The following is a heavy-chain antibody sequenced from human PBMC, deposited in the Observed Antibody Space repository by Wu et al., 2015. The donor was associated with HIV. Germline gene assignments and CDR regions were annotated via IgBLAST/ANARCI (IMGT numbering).Heavy chain of an antibody. CDR1: GGTFSSYA. J-gene: IGHJ3*02. CDR3: ARDLSRCSSTSCYLGAFDI. V-gene: IGHV1-69*05. CDR2: IIPIFGTA. D-gene: IGHD2-2*01. Sequence: QVQLVQSGAEVKKPGSSVKVSCKASGGTFSSYAISWVRQAPGQGLEWMGGIIPIFGTANYAQKFQGRVTITTDESTSTAYMELSSLRSEDTAVYYCARDLSRCSSTSCYLGAFDIWGQGTMVTVSS.